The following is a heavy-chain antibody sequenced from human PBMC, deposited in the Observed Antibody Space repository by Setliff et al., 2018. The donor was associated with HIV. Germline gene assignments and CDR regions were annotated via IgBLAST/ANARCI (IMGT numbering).Heavy chain of an antibody. CDR3: ARDRYAGEIDY. D-gene: IGHD3-10*01. Sequence: PSETLSLTCAVSSYSISSGHYYWSWIRHHPGKGLEWIGYIYYTGSTYFNPSLKSRVTLSIDTSKNQFSLKLSSVTAADTAVYYCARDRYAGEIDYWGQGTLVTVSS. J-gene: IGHJ4*02. V-gene: IGHV4-31*11. CDR1: SYSISSGHYY. CDR2: IYYTGST.